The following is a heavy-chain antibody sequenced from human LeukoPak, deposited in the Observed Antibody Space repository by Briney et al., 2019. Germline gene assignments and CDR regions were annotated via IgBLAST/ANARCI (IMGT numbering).Heavy chain of an antibody. Sequence: GGSLRLSCAASGFTFSSYSMNWVRQAPGKGLEWVSSISSSSSYIYYADSVKGRFTISRDNAKNSLYLQMNSLRAEDTAVYYCARAIVVVPAARNYYYMDVWGKGTTVTVSS. CDR2: ISSSSSYI. CDR1: GFTFSSYS. V-gene: IGHV3-21*01. D-gene: IGHD2-2*01. CDR3: ARAIVVVPAARNYYYMDV. J-gene: IGHJ6*03.